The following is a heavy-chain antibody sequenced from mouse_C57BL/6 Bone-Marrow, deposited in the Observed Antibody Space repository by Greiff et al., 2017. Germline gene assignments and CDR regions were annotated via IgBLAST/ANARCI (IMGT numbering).Heavy chain of an antibody. CDR3: AKTFYGNYWYFDV. V-gene: IGHV2-5*01. CDR2: IWRGGST. D-gene: IGHD2-10*01. Sequence: QVQLQLSGPGLVQPSQSLSITCTVSGFSLTSYGVHWVRQSPGKGLEWLGVIWRGGSTDYNAAFMSRLSITKDNSKSQVFFKMNSLQADDTAIYYCAKTFYGNYWYFDVWGTGTTVTVSS. J-gene: IGHJ1*03. CDR1: GFSLTSYG.